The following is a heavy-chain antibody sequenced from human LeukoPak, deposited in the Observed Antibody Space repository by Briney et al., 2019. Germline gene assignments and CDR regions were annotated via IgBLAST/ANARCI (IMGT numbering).Heavy chain of an antibody. D-gene: IGHD6-13*01. Sequence: ASVKVSCKASGYTFTSYYMHWVRQAPGQGLEWMGIINPSGGSTSYAQKFQGRVTMTRDTSTSTVYMELSSLRSEDTAVYYCARAREPNSGSWFSDSWGQGTLVTVSS. CDR2: INPSGGST. V-gene: IGHV1-46*01. CDR3: ARAREPNSGSWFSDS. J-gene: IGHJ4*02. CDR1: GYTFTSYY.